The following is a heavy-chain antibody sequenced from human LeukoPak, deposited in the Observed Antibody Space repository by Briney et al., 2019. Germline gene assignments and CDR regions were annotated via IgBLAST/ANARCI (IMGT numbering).Heavy chain of an antibody. CDR1: GFTVSSNY. CDR3: ARHFSLYSSGPGAFDL. D-gene: IGHD3-22*01. Sequence: GGSLRLSCAASGFTVSSNYMSWVRQAPGKGLEWVSVIYSGGNTYYADSVKGRFTISRDNSKNTLYLQMNSLRAEDTAVYYCARHFSLYSSGPGAFDLWGQGTMVTVSS. CDR2: IYSGGNT. J-gene: IGHJ3*01. V-gene: IGHV3-53*01.